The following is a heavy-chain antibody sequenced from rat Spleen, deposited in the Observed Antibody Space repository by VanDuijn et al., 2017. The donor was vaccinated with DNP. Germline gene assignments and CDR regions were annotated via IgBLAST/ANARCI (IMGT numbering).Heavy chain of an antibody. J-gene: IGHJ4*01. D-gene: IGHD4-3*01. CDR1: GFSFSDYN. V-gene: IGHV5S13*01. CDR2: ITTGGGNT. Sequence: EVQLVESGGGLVQPGRSLKLSCTASGFSFSDYNMVWVRQAPTKGLEWVASITTGGGNTYYRDSVKGRFTISRDNAKNTQYLQMDSLRSEDTATYYCTRWGFMDAWGQGISVTVSS. CDR3: TRWGFMDA.